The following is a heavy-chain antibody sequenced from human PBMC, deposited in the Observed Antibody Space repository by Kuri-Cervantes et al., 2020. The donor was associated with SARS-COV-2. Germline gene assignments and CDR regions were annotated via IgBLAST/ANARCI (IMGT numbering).Heavy chain of an antibody. CDR1: GFMFSHYW. CDR2: EKADGSET. V-gene: IGHV3-7*05. D-gene: IGHD3-3*01. CDR3: ARDKFGTYDHDGGGYYTSSDHWFDH. Sequence: GESLKISCAASGFMFSHYWMNWVRQPKGKGLEWVAKEKADGSETYYADSVKGRFIVSRDNVKKSLDLQMTSLRLEDTAIYYCARDKFGTYDHDGGGYYTSSDHWFDHWGQGTRVTVSS. J-gene: IGHJ5*02.